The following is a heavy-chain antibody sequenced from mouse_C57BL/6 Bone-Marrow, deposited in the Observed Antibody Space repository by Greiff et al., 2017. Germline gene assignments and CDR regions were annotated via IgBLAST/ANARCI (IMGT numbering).Heavy chain of an antibody. V-gene: IGHV1-61*01. CDR2: IYPTDSET. J-gene: IGHJ2*01. D-gene: IGHD1-1*01. Sequence: VQLQQPGAELVRPGSSVKLSCKASGYTFTSYWMDWVKQRPGQGLEWIGNIYPTDSETHYNQKFKDKATLTVDKSSSTAYMQLSSLTSEDSAVYYGASEGYGGSYGSFDYGDRGNTLTVTS. CDR1: GYTFTSYW. CDR3: ASEGYGGSYGSFDY.